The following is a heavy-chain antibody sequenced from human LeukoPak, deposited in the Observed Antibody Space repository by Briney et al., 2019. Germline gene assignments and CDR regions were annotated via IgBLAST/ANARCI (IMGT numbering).Heavy chain of an antibody. V-gene: IGHV4-34*01. CDR2: INHSGST. J-gene: IGHJ4*02. CDR3: ARGWGGYWVFDY. D-gene: IGHD3-3*01. Sequence: SETLSLTCAVYGGSFSGYYWSWIRQPPGKGLEWIGEINHSGSTNYNPSLKNRVTISVDTSKNQFSLKLSSVTAADTAVYYCARGWGGYWVFDYWGQGTLVTVSS. CDR1: GGSFSGYY.